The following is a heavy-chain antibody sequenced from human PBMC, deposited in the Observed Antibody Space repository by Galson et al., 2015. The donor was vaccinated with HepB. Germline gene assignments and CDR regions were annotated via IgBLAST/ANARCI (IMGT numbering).Heavy chain of an antibody. CDR3: AREGCGGDCYSFDY. D-gene: IGHD2-21*01. J-gene: IGHJ4*02. CDR1: GYTFTSYG. CDR2: ISAYNGNT. V-gene: IGHV1-18*01. Sequence: SVKVSCKASGYTFTSYGISWVRQAPGQGLEWMGWISAYNGNTNYAQKLQGRVTMTTDTSTSTVYMELSSLRSEDTAVYYCAREGCGGDCYSFDYWGQGTLVTVSS.